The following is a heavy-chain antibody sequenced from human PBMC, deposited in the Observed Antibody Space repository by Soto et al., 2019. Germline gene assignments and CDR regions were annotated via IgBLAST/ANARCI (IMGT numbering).Heavy chain of an antibody. V-gene: IGHV1-69*02. CDR1: GGTFSSYT. CDR3: ARVERGITIFGVVIPPFDY. D-gene: IGHD3-3*01. J-gene: IGHJ4*02. Sequence: GASVKVSCKASGGTFSSYTISWVRQAPGQGLEWMGRIIPILGIANYAQKFQGRVTITADKSTSTAYMELSSLRSEDTAVYYCARVERGITIFGVVIPPFDYWGQGTLVTVSS. CDR2: IIPILGIA.